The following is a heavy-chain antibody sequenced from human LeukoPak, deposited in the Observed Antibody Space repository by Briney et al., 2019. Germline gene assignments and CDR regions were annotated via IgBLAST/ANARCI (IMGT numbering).Heavy chain of an antibody. J-gene: IGHJ4*02. CDR2: IYTSGST. D-gene: IGHD5-12*01. CDR3: ARLEKWPGLHDY. Sequence: SETLSLTCTLSGGSISSYYWSWIRQPAGKGLEWIGRIYTSGSTNYNPSLKSRVTMSVDTSKNQFSLKLSSVTAADTAVYYCARLEKWPGLHDYWGQGTLVIVSS. CDR1: GGSISSYY. V-gene: IGHV4-4*07.